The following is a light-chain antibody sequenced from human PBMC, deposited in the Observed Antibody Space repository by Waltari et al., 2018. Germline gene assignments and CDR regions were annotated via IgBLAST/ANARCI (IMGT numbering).Light chain of an antibody. V-gene: IGKV1-5*01. J-gene: IGKJ1*01. CDR3: QQYNTYSRT. Sequence: DIQMTQSPSTLSASIGDRVTITCRASQSLSNWLAWYQQKPRKAPKLLIYGASSLESGVPSRFSGSGSGTEFTLTISSLQPDDFATYYCQQYNTYSRTFGQGTTVEVK. CDR2: GAS. CDR1: QSLSNW.